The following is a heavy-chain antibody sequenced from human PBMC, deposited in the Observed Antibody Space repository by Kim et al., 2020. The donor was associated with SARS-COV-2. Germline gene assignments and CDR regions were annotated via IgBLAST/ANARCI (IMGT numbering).Heavy chain of an antibody. J-gene: IGHJ4*02. CDR3: ASGSGVY. V-gene: IGHV3-48*03. Sequence: TRGNVYYADSVKGRITISRDNAKNSLYLQMNSLRAEGTAGYYCASGSGVYGGQGTLVTVPS. D-gene: IGHD1-26*01. CDR2: TRGNV.